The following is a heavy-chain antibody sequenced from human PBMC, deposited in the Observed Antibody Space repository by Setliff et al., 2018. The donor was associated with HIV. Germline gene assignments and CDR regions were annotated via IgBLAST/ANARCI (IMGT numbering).Heavy chain of an antibody. V-gene: IGHV4-59*11. CDR1: GGSISRHY. J-gene: IGHJ4*02. CDR2: IYYSGST. CDR3: ARVGLTSASSGYCGATQLDYSDY. D-gene: IGHD6-13*01. Sequence: PSETLSLTCTVSGGSISRHYWSWIRQPQGKGLEWIGSIYYSGSTNYNPSLKSRVTISVDTSKNQVSLKLSSVTAADTAVYYSARVGLTSASSGYCGATQLDYSDYWGQGTLVTVSS.